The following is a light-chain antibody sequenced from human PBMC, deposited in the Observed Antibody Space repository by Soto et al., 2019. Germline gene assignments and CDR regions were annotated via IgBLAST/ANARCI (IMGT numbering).Light chain of an antibody. J-gene: IGLJ1*01. CDR1: SSDIGVYNY. Sequence: QSVLTQPASVSGSPGQSITISCTGTSSDIGVYNYVSWYQQHPGKAPKLVICEVSNRPSGVSSRFSGSKTGNTASLTISGLQAEDEADYYCFSHRSGDSHVFGTGTKVTVL. CDR2: EVS. CDR3: FSHRSGDSHV. V-gene: IGLV2-14*01.